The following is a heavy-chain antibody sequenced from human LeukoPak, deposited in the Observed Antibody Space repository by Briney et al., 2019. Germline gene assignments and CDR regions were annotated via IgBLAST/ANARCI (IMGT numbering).Heavy chain of an antibody. D-gene: IGHD1-26*01. CDR3: ARGATTYDY. CDR1: GGSINGYS. J-gene: IGHJ4*02. V-gene: IGHV4-59*01. Sequence: SETLSLTCTVSGGSINGYSWTWIRQPPGKGLEWIGYIYYTGNSYYNTSLKSPVTISVDTSKNQFSLKLSSVTAADTAVYFCARGATTYDYWGQGTLVTVSS. CDR2: IYYTGNS.